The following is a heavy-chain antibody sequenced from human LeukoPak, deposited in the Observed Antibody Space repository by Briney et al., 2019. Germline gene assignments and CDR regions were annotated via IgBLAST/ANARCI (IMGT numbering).Heavy chain of an antibody. CDR2: IYSDNT. Sequence: GGSLRLSCTVSGFTVSSNPMSWVRQAPGKGLEWVSFIYSDNTHYSDSVKGRFTISRDNSKNTMYLQMNSLRAEDTAVYYCARGTYSSGWLTSYYYYYMDVWGKGTTVTISS. V-gene: IGHV3-53*01. J-gene: IGHJ6*03. CDR3: ARGTYSSGWLTSYYYYYMDV. D-gene: IGHD6-19*01. CDR1: GFTVSSNP.